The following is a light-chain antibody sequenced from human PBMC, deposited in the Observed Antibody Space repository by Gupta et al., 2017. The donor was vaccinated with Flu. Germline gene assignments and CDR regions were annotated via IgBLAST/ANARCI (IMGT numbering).Light chain of an antibody. Sequence: DIQMTQSTSSLSASVGDRVTITCQASQDISNYLNWYQQKPGKAPKLLIYDASNLETGVPSRFSGSGSGTDFTFTISSLQPEDIATYYCQQYDNLPTWTFGQGTKVEIK. V-gene: IGKV1-33*01. CDR1: QDISNY. J-gene: IGKJ1*01. CDR3: QQYDNLPTWT. CDR2: DAS.